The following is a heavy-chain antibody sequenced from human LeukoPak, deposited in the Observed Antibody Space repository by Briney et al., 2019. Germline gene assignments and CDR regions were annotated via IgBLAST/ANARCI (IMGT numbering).Heavy chain of an antibody. CDR3: ARARGYNHGPQDYYFDY. V-gene: IGHV3-48*02. J-gene: IGHJ4*02. CDR1: GFTFSSYG. Sequence: GGSLRLSCAASGFTFSSYGMSWVRQAPGKGLEWVSYIRSSSSTIYYADSVKGRFTISRDNATSSLYLQMSSLRDEDTAVYYCARARGYNHGPQDYYFDYWGQGTLVTVSS. D-gene: IGHD5-18*01. CDR2: IRSSSSTI.